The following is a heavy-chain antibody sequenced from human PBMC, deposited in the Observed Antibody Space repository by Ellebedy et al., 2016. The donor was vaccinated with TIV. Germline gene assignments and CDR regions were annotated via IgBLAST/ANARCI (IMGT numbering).Heavy chain of an antibody. CDR3: VRDLHWSYFD. CDR1: GPIFSHNW. Sequence: PGGSLRLSCVDSGPIFSHNWMYWVRQAPGKGLEWVANIKEDGSEEYYVDSVKGRFTISGDNAKKSLDLQMNSLRAEDTAVYYCVRDLHWSYFDWGQGTLVAVSS. CDR2: IKEDGSEE. J-gene: IGHJ4*02. V-gene: IGHV3-7*03. D-gene: IGHD1-26*01.